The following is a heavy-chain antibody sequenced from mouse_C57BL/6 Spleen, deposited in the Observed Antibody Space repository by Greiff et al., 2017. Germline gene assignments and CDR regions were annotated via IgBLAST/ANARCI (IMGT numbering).Heavy chain of an antibody. CDR1: GYTFTSYT. CDR2: INPSSGYP. J-gene: IGHJ2*01. D-gene: IGHD1-1*01. CDR3: ARNYGSRYFAY. V-gene: IGHV1-4*01. Sequence: QVQLQQSGAELARPGASVKMSCKASGYTFTSYTMHWVKQRPGQGLEWIGYINPSSGYPKYNQKFKDKATLTADKSSNTAYMQLSSLTSEDSAVYYCARNYGSRYFAYWGQGTTLTVSS.